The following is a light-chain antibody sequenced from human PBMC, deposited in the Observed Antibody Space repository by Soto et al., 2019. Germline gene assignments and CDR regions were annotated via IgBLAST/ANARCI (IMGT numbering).Light chain of an antibody. CDR3: QQSYSTPPYT. Sequence: DVQLTQSPSSLSASVGDRVTITCRASQGIRNDLNWYQQKRGKAPNLLIYAASTLQSGVPSRFSGSGSGTDFTLTISSLQPEDFATYYCQQSYSTPPYTFGQGTKLEIK. V-gene: IGKV1-39*01. CDR1: QGIRND. J-gene: IGKJ2*01. CDR2: AAS.